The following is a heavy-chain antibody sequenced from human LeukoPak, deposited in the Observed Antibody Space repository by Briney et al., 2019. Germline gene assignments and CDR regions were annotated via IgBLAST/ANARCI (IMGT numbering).Heavy chain of an antibody. J-gene: IGHJ6*03. CDR1: GFTFSSYG. CDR3: ARSSSGSGGYYMDV. CDR2: ISGSGGST. V-gene: IGHV3-23*01. D-gene: IGHD1-26*01. Sequence: GGSLRLSCAASGFTFSSYGMSWVRQAPGKGLEWVSAISGSGGSTYYADSVKGRFTISRDNSKNTLYLQMNSLRAEDTAVYYCARSSSGSGGYYMDVWGKGTTVTVSS.